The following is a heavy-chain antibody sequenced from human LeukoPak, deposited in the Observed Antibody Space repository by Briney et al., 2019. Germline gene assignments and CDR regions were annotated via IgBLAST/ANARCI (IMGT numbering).Heavy chain of an antibody. CDR2: IYYSGST. J-gene: IGHJ5*02. D-gene: IGHD6-6*01. Sequence: PSETLSLTCTVSGGSISSYYWSWIRQPPGKGLEWIGYIYYSGSTNYNPSLKSRVIISVDTSKNQFSLMLSSVTAAGTAVYYCARRDSSSFDPWGQGTLVTVSS. V-gene: IGHV4-59*08. CDR1: GGSISSYY. CDR3: ARRDSSSFDP.